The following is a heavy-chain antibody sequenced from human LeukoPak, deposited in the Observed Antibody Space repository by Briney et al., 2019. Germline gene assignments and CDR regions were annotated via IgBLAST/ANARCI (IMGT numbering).Heavy chain of an antibody. D-gene: IGHD6-19*01. CDR1: GSTFSSYA. CDR2: ISYDGSNK. J-gene: IGHJ4*02. CDR3: ARGGGIAVAGDYFDY. Sequence: GGSLGLSCAASGSTFSSYAMHWVRQAPGKGLEWVAVISYDGSNKYYADSVKGRFTISRDNSKNTLYLQMNSLRAEDTAVYYCARGGGIAVAGDYFDYWGQGTLVTVSS. V-gene: IGHV3-30-3*01.